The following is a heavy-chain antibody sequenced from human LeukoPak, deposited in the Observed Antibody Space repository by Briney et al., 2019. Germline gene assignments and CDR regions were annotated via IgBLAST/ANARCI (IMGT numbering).Heavy chain of an antibody. J-gene: IGHJ6*03. Sequence: ASVKVSCKASGYTFTSYDINWVRQATGQGLEWMGWMNPNSGYTGYAQKFQDRVTMTRNTSINTAYMELSSLRSDDTAVYYCARNPNYGDYHYYYYYMDVWGKGTTVTVSS. CDR1: GYTFTSYD. V-gene: IGHV1-8*02. CDR2: MNPNSGYT. D-gene: IGHD4-17*01. CDR3: ARNPNYGDYHYYYYYMDV.